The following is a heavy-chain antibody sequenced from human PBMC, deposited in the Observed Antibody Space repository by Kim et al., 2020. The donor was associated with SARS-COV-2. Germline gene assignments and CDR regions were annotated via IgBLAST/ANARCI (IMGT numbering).Heavy chain of an antibody. J-gene: IGHJ2*01. Sequence: ADSVKGRFTISRDNSKNTLYLQMNSLRAEDTAVYYCANRHILRRYWYFDLWGRGTLVTVSS. D-gene: IGHD2-15*01. V-gene: IGHV3-23*01. CDR3: ANRHILRRYWYFDL.